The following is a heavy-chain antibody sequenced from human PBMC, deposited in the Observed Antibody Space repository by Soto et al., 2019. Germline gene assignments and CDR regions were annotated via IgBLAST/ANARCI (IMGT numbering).Heavy chain of an antibody. J-gene: IGHJ4*02. CDR2: INPSGGST. V-gene: IGHV1-46*01. D-gene: IGHD3-22*01. CDR1: GYTFTGYY. CDR3: ARAKQGYYYDSSGYYYGY. Sequence: ASVKVSCKASGYTFTGYYMHWVRQAPGQGLEWMGIINPSGGSTSYAQKFQGRVTMTRDTSTSTVYMELSSLGSEDTAVYYCARAKQGYYYDSSGYYYGYWGQGTLVTVSS.